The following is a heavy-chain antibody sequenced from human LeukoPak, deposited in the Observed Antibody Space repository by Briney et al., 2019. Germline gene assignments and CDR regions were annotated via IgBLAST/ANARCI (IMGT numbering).Heavy chain of an antibody. J-gene: IGHJ6*03. Sequence: SSVKVSCMASGGTFSSYAISWVRQAPAQRLEWMGGIFPNFCTANYAQKFQRRVTITADKSTSTAHMELNTLRSDDTAVCCCVTLMVAAKTYYYYYYMDVWGKGTTVAISS. CDR3: VTLMVAAKTYYYYYYMDV. CDR2: IFPNFCTA. V-gene: IGHV1-69*06. D-gene: IGHD2-15*01. CDR1: GGTFSSYA.